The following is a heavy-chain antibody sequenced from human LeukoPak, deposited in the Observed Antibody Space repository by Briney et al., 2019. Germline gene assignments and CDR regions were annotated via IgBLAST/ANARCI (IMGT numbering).Heavy chain of an antibody. Sequence: SETLSLTCTVSGGSISSSSYYWGWIRQPPGKGLEWIGSIYYSGSTYYNPSLKSRVTISVDTSKNQFSLKLSSVTAAGTAVYYCASLVDYDSSGYSINYFDYWGQGTLVTVSS. V-gene: IGHV4-39*01. CDR1: GGSISSSSYY. J-gene: IGHJ4*02. D-gene: IGHD3-22*01. CDR2: IYYSGST. CDR3: ASLVDYDSSGYSINYFDY.